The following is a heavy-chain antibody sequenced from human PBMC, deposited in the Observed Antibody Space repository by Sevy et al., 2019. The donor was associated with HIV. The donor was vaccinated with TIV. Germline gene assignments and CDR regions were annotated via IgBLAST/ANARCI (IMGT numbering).Heavy chain of an antibody. CDR3: ARDNLEKNGWELFH. Sequence: GGSLRLSCAASGFTFSSYWMHWVRQTPGKGLVWVSRINSDGSSTSYADSVKGRFTISRDNAKNTLYLQMNSLRAEDTAVYYCARDNLEKNGWELFHWGQGTLVTVSS. V-gene: IGHV3-74*01. CDR2: INSDGSST. CDR1: GFTFSSYW. D-gene: IGHD3-10*01. J-gene: IGHJ4*02.